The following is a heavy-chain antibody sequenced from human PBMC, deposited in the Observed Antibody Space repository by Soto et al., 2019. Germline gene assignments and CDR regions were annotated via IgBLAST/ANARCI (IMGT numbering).Heavy chain of an antibody. V-gene: IGHV4-59*01. D-gene: IGHD5-18*01. CDR3: ARDNGYTYGYTLDH. J-gene: IGHJ4*02. Sequence: SETLSLTCTVSGGSISSYYWSCIRQPPGNGLEWIGYIYYSGSTNYNPSLKSRVTISVDTSKNQFSLKLSSVTAADTAVYYCARDNGYTYGYTLDHWGQGTLVTVS. CDR2: IYYSGST. CDR1: GGSISSYY.